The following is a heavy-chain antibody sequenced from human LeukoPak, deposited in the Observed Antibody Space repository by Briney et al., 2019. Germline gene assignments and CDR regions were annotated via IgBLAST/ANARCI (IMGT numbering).Heavy chain of an antibody. CDR3: ATDSPRDYYYGMDV. J-gene: IGHJ6*02. CDR1: GYTFTSYG. Sequence: ASVKVSCKASGYTFTSYGISWVRQAPGKGLEWMGWISAYNGNTHYAQKFQGRVTITTDTSTKTAYMEMSSLRSDDTAVYFCATDSPRDYYYGMDVWGQGTTVTVSS. V-gene: IGHV1-18*01. CDR2: ISAYNGNT.